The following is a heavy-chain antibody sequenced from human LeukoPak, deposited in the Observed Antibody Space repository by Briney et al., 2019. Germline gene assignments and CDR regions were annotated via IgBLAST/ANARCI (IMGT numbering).Heavy chain of an antibody. CDR3: ARQYDDFWSGPTD. Sequence: SETLSLTCTVSGGSISSSSYYWGWIRQPPGKGLEWIGSIYYSGSTYYNPSLKSRVTISVDTSKNQFSLKLSSVTAADTAVYYCARQYDDFWSGPTDWGQGTLLTVSS. CDR1: GGSISSSSYY. CDR2: IYYSGST. V-gene: IGHV4-39*01. J-gene: IGHJ4*02. D-gene: IGHD3-3*01.